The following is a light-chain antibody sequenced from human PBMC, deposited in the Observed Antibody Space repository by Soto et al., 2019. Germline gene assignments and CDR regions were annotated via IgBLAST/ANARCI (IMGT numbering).Light chain of an antibody. CDR3: LQYYNTPRP. CDR2: WAS. Sequence: IVMTQSPASLAVSLGERATMNCKSSQSFLYSSNNKNYLAWYQQKPGQPPKLLIYWASTRESGVPDRFSGSGSGTDFTLTISSLQAEDVAVYFCLQYYNTPRPFGQGAKVDI. J-gene: IGKJ1*01. CDR1: QSFLYSSNNKNY. V-gene: IGKV4-1*01.